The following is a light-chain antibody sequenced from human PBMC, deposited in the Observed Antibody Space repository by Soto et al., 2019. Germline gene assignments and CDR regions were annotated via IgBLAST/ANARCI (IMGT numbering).Light chain of an antibody. CDR1: QSVSSSY. CDR3: QQYGPGVYT. CDR2: GAS. V-gene: IGKV3-20*01. J-gene: IGKJ2*01. Sequence: EIVLTQSPGTLSLSPGERATLSCRASQSVSSSYLAWYQQKPGQAPRLLIYGASSSATGIPDRFSGSGSGTDFTLTISRLKPEDFAVYYCQQYGPGVYTFVLGTKLEIK.